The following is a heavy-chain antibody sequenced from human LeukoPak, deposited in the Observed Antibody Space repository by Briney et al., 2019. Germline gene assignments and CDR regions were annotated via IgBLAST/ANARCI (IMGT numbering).Heavy chain of an antibody. J-gene: IGHJ5*02. V-gene: IGHV4-59*08. Sequence: SETLSLTCTVSGDSINAYYWVWIRQPPGKGLEWIGYIYFSGTTKYNPSLESRVTISVDTSKNQFSLKLSPVTAADTAVYYCARRRAEGGSNGHYNWFDPWGQGILVTVSS. CDR2: IYFSGTT. CDR3: ARRRAEGGSNGHYNWFDP. D-gene: IGHD6-13*01. CDR1: GDSINAYY.